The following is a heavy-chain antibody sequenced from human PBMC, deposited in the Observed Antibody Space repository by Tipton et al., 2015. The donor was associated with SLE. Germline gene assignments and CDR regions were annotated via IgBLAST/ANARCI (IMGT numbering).Heavy chain of an antibody. V-gene: IGHV4-39*07. D-gene: IGHD2-2*01. J-gene: IGHJ4*02. Sequence: GLVKPSETLSLTCTVSGGSISSSRYYWGWIRQPPGKGLEWIGSIYHSGTAYYNPSLKSRVTISVDTSKNQISLKLSSVTAADTAVYYCARGDCSSTSCLDYWGQGTLVTVSS. CDR3: ARGDCSSTSCLDY. CDR1: GGSISSSRYY. CDR2: IYHSGTA.